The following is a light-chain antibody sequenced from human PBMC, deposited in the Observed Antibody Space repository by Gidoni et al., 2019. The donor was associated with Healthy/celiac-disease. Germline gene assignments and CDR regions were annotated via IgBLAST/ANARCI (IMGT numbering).Light chain of an antibody. CDR3: MQALQTPWT. CDR2: LGS. J-gene: IGKJ1*01. V-gene: IGKV2-28*01. CDR1: QSLLHSNGYNY. Sequence: DIVMTQSPLSLPVTPGEPASISCRSSQSLLHSNGYNYLDWYLQKPGQSPQLLIYLGSNRASGVPDRFSCSGSGTDFTLKISRVEAEDVGVYYCMQALQTPWTFGQXTKVEIK.